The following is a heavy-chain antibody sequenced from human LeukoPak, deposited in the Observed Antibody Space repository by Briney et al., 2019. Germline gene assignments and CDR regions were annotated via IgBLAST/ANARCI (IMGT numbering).Heavy chain of an antibody. CDR2: IIPIFGTA. J-gene: IGHJ6*04. Sequence: ASVKVSCKASGGTFSSYAISWVRQAPGQGLEWMGGIIPIFGTANYAQEFQGRVTITADESTSTAYMELSSLRSEDTAVYYCARDSYTMVRGVIPYYGMDVWGKGTTVTVSS. D-gene: IGHD3-10*01. V-gene: IGHV1-69*13. CDR3: ARDSYTMVRGVIPYYGMDV. CDR1: GGTFSSYA.